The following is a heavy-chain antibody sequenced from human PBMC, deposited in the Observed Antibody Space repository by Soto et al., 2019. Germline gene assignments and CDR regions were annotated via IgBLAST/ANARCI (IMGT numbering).Heavy chain of an antibody. Sequence: QVQLQESGPGLVKPSQTLSLTCTVSGGSISSGGYYWSWIRQHPGKGLEWIGYIYYSGSTYYNPSLKSRVTISVDTSKNQCSLKLSSVTAADTAVYYCAIYYETDIVEVPAALYAFDIWGQGTMVTVSS. CDR2: IYYSGST. V-gene: IGHV4-31*03. CDR1: GGSISSGGYY. CDR3: AIYYETDIVEVPAALYAFDI. J-gene: IGHJ3*02. D-gene: IGHD2-2*01.